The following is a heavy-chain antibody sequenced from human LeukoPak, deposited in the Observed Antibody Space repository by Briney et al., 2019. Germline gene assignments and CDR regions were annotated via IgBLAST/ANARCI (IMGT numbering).Heavy chain of an antibody. D-gene: IGHD4-11*01. CDR2: IYYSGST. Sequence: SETLSLTCTVSGGSISSSSYYWGWIRQPPGKGLEWIGSIYYSGSTYYNPSLKSRVTISVDTSKNQFSLKLSSVTAADTAVYYCGAIQSGLQSPIYYYYYMDVWGKGTTVTVS. CDR1: GGSISSSSYY. CDR3: GAIQSGLQSPIYYYYYMDV. V-gene: IGHV4-39*01. J-gene: IGHJ6*03.